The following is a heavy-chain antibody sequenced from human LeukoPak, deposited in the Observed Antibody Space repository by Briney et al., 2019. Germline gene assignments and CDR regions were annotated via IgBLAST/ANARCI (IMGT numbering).Heavy chain of an antibody. Sequence: GGSLGLSCVASGFSLGNYAIHWVRQAPGKGLEYVSVINTDGRITYYADSVKGRFTISRDNSKNTLYLQMNSLRAEDTAVYYCAKDLTSGVGNYWGQGTLVTVSS. V-gene: IGHV3-64*02. CDR2: INTDGRIT. J-gene: IGHJ4*02. CDR3: AKDLTSGVGNY. D-gene: IGHD3-9*01. CDR1: GFSLGNYA.